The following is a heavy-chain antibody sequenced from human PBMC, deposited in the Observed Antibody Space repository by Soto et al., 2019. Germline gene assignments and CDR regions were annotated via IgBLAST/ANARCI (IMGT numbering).Heavy chain of an antibody. Sequence: GGSLRLSCAASGFTFSSLGMHWVRQAPGKGLEWVAVIWYDGSNSYYADSVKGRFTISRDNSKNTLFLQMNSLRAEDTAVYYCARVGCSRINCYTGYYFDYWGQGTLVTVSS. CDR1: GFTFSSLG. CDR3: ARVGCSRINCYTGYYFDY. J-gene: IGHJ4*02. V-gene: IGHV3-33*01. D-gene: IGHD2-2*02. CDR2: IWYDGSNS.